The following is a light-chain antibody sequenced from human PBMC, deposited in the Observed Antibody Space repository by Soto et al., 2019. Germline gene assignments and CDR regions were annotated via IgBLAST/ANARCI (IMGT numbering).Light chain of an antibody. V-gene: IGLV1-44*01. J-gene: IGLJ1*01. CDR2: SNN. CDR3: AAWDDSLNGYV. CDR1: SSNIGSNT. Sequence: QSVLTQPPSASGTPGQRVTISCSGSSSNIGSNTVNWYQQLPGTAPKLLIYSNNQRPSGVPDRFSGSTSGTSASLAISGPQSEDEADYYCAAWDDSLNGYVFGTGTKLTVL.